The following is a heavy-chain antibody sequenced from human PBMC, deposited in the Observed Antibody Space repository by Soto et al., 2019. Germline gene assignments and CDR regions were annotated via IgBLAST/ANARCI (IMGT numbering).Heavy chain of an antibody. CDR1: GFTISGSA. CDR3: ARHALQYCGGDCYLLPYFDL. D-gene: IGHD2-21*02. V-gene: IGHV3-73*02. CDR2: IRSKANNYAT. Sequence: EVQLVESGGGLVQPGGSLKLSCAASGFTISGSAMHWVRQASGEGLEWVGRIRSKANNYATVYAASVKGRFTISRDDSKNTAHLQMNSLKTEDTAVYYCARHALQYCGGDCYLLPYFDLWGRGTLVTVSS. J-gene: IGHJ2*01.